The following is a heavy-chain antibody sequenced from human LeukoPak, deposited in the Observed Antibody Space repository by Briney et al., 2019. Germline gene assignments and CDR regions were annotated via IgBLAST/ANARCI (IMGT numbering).Heavy chain of an antibody. CDR1: GFTFSDYY. Sequence: GGSLRLSCAASGFTFSDYYMSWIRQAPGKGVEWASYITSRGSTKYYSDSVKGRFTISRDNAKNSLYLQMDSLRAEDTAVYYCARDFYYGSGSSTDYWGQGTLVTVSS. CDR3: ARDFYYGSGSSTDY. V-gene: IGHV3-11*01. J-gene: IGHJ4*02. CDR2: ITSRGSTK. D-gene: IGHD3-10*01.